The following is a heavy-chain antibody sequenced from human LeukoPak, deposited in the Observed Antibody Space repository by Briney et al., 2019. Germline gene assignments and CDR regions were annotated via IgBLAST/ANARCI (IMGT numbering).Heavy chain of an antibody. Sequence: ASVKVSCKASGYTFTGYYMHWVRQAPGQGLEWMGWMNPNSGNTGYAQKFQGRVTITRNTSISTAYMELSSLRSEDTAVYYCARGGGYCSGGSCYYYYYMDVWGKGTTVTVSS. CDR2: MNPNSGNT. CDR3: ARGGGYCSGGSCYYYYYMDV. V-gene: IGHV1-8*03. D-gene: IGHD2-15*01. J-gene: IGHJ6*03. CDR1: GYTFTGYY.